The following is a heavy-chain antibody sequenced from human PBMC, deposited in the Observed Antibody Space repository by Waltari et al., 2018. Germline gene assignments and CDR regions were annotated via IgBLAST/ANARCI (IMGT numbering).Heavy chain of an antibody. J-gene: IGHJ3*02. CDR1: GFTFTSSA. Sequence: QMQLVQSGPAVTTPGTSVKVSCKASGFTFTSSAVQWVRQARGQRLEWIXWXVVGSGNTNYAQXFQXRVTXTRDMSTSTAYMELSSLRSEDTAVYYCAAXDAVETNAFDIWGQGTXVTXSX. CDR3: AAXDAVETNAFDI. V-gene: IGHV1-58*01. CDR2: XVVGSGNT. D-gene: IGHD1-1*01.